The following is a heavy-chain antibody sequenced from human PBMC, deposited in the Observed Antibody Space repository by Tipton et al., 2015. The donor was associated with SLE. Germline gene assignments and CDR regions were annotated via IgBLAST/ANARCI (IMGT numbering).Heavy chain of an antibody. Sequence: TLSLTCAVYGGSFSGYYWSWIRQPPGKGLEWIGEINHSGSTNYNPSLESRVTISVDTSKNQFSLKLSSVTAADTAVYYCARGDLYWYFDLWGRGTLVTVSS. V-gene: IGHV4-34*01. CDR1: GGSFSGYY. CDR2: INHSGST. CDR3: ARGDLYWYFDL. J-gene: IGHJ2*01.